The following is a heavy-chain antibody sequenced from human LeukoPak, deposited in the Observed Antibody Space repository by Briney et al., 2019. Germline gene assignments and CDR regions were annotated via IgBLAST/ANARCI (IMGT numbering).Heavy chain of an antibody. Sequence: PGGSLRLSCAASGFTFRNYGMHWVRQAPGKGLEWVAIIWFDGSKNNYADSVKGRFTISRDNSKNTVFLQLDSLRAEDTAVYYCARYNSGTIDYWGQGTPVTVSS. CDR1: GFTFRNYG. J-gene: IGHJ4*02. V-gene: IGHV3-33*01. CDR2: IWFDGSKN. CDR3: ARYNSGTIDY. D-gene: IGHD1-1*01.